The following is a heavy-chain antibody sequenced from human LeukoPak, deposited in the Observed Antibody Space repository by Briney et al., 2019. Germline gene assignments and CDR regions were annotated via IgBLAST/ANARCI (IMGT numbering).Heavy chain of an antibody. Sequence: PSETLSLTCIVSGYSISSGYYWGWIRQPPGKGLEWIGSIYHSGSTYYNPSLKSRVTISLDTSKNQFSLKLSSVTAADTAVYYCARDLPLLSGYRASDLWGQGTMVTVSS. J-gene: IGHJ3*01. CDR3: ARDLPLLSGYRASDL. D-gene: IGHD3-3*01. CDR2: IYHSGST. V-gene: IGHV4-38-2*02. CDR1: GYSISSGYY.